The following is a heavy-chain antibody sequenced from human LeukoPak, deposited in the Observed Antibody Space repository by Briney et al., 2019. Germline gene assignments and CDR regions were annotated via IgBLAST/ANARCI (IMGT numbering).Heavy chain of an antibody. V-gene: IGHV3-30*04. CDR1: GFTFSSYA. Sequence: GGSLRLSCAASGFTFSSYAMHWVRQAPGKGLEWVAVISYDGSNKYYADSVKGRFTISRDNSKNTLYLQMNSLRAEDTAVYYCARCWGVRWSNPPDDYWGQGTLVTVSS. J-gene: IGHJ4*02. CDR2: ISYDGSNK. D-gene: IGHD4-23*01. CDR3: ARCWGVRWSNPPDDY.